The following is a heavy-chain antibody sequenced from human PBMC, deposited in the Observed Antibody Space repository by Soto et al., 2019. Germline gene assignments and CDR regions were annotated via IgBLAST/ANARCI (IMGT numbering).Heavy chain of an antibody. CDR2: IYYSGST. Sequence: SETLSLTCTVSGGSISSYYWSWIRQPPGKGLEWIGYIYYSGSTNYNPSLKSRVTISVDTSKNQFSLKLSSVTAADTAVYYCARANYYDSSGYYSLFDYWGQGTLVTVS. CDR1: GGSISSYY. D-gene: IGHD3-22*01. CDR3: ARANYYDSSGYYSLFDY. J-gene: IGHJ4*02. V-gene: IGHV4-59*01.